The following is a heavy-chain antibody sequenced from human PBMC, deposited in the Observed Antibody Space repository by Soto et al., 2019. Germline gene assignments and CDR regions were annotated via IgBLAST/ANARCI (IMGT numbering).Heavy chain of an antibody. D-gene: IGHD6-13*01. Sequence: QVQLQESGPGLVKPSETLSLTCTVSGGSLSSYFWSWIRQPPGKGLEWIGYIYYSGSTDYNPSLKSRVTISVDTSKNQFSLKLSSVTAADTAVYYCARHGSSSWYTHWGQGTLVTVSS. CDR3: ARHGSSSWYTH. CDR1: GGSLSSYF. CDR2: IYYSGST. V-gene: IGHV4-59*08. J-gene: IGHJ4*02.